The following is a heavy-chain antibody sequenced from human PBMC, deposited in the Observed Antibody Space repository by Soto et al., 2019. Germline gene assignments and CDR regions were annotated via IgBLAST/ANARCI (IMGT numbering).Heavy chain of an antibody. D-gene: IGHD3-10*01. CDR1: GFTFSSYS. CDR2: ISSSSTI. Sequence: EVQLVESGGGLVQPGGSLRLSCAASGFTFSSYSMNWVRQAPGKGLEWVSYISSSSTIYYADSVKGRFTISRDNAKNSLYLQMNSLRDEDTAVYYCARVYRGVDYWGQGTLVTVSS. CDR3: ARVYRGVDY. J-gene: IGHJ4*02. V-gene: IGHV3-48*02.